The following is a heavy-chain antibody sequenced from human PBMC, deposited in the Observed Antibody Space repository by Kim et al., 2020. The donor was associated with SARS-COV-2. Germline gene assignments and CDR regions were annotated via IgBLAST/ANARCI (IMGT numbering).Heavy chain of an antibody. Sequence: SPKFQCRVPITRDTSASTAYMELSSLRSEDTAVYYCARDPRYSGSYLDYWGQGTLVTVSS. J-gene: IGHJ4*02. V-gene: IGHV1-3*01. D-gene: IGHD1-26*01. CDR3: ARDPRYSGSYLDY.